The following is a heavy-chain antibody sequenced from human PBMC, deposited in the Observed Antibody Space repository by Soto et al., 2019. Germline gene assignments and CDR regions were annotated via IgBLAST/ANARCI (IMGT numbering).Heavy chain of an antibody. CDR3: ARDYYDSSGPIKAPGDY. V-gene: IGHV1-18*01. D-gene: IGHD3-22*01. CDR1: GYTFTSYA. J-gene: IGHJ4*02. Sequence: ASVKVSCKASGYTFTSYAMHWVRQAPRQWFEWMGWISAYNGNTNYAQKLQGRVTMTTDTSTSTAYMELRSLRSDDTAVYYCARDYYDSSGPIKAPGDYWGQGTLVTVSS. CDR2: ISAYNGNT.